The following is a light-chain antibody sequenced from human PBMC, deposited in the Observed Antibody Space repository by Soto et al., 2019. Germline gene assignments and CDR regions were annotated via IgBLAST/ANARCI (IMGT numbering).Light chain of an antibody. J-gene: IGLJ1*01. CDR3: SSYTSSSTPTYV. V-gene: IGLV2-14*01. Sequence: QSALTQPASVSGSPGQSITISCTGTSSDVGGHNYVSWYQQHPGKAPKLMIYEVSNRPSGVSNRFSGSKSGNTASLNISGLQAEDDADYYCSSYTSSSTPTYVFGTVNKVTV. CDR2: EVS. CDR1: SSDVGGHNY.